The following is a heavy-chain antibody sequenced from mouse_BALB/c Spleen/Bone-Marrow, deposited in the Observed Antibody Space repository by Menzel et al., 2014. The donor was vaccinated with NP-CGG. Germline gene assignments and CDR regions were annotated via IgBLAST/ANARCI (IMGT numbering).Heavy chain of an antibody. CDR3: AIRAY. V-gene: IGHV5-17*02. CDR1: GFTFSSFG. J-gene: IGHJ3*01. CDR2: ISSGSSTI. D-gene: IGHD3-2*02. Sequence: EVQLQQSGGGLVLPGGSRKLSCAASGFTFSSFGMHWVRQAPEKGLEWVAYISSGSSTIYYADTVKGRFTISRDNPKNTPFLQMTSLRSEDTAMYYCAIRAYWGQGTLVTVSA.